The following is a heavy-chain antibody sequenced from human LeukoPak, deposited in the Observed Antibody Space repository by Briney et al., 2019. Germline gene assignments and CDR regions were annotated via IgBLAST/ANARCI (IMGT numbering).Heavy chain of an antibody. Sequence: PGGSLRLSCIASGITFRSYWMSWVRQAPGKGLEWVANINQDGSETHYVDSVKGRFTISRDNTKNSLYLQMNSLRAEDTAVYYCARGQQLAYWGQGTLVTVSS. V-gene: IGHV3-7*01. CDR1: GITFRSYW. CDR3: ARGQQLAY. D-gene: IGHD6-13*01. J-gene: IGHJ4*02. CDR2: INQDGSET.